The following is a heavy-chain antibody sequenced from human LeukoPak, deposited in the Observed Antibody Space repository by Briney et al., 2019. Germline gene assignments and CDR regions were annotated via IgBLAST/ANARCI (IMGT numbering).Heavy chain of an antibody. CDR1: GGTFSSYP. CDR3: ARNSRVASTSGLNY. CDR2: ITPIFGAA. V-gene: IGHV1-69*13. J-gene: IGHJ4*02. D-gene: IGHD4-23*01. Sequence: ASVKVSCKASGGTFSSYPFTWVRQAPGQGLEWMGEITPIFGAANYAQTFQGRVTITADESTSTAFMELSSLRSDDTAFYYCARNSRVASTSGLNYWGQGTLVTVSS.